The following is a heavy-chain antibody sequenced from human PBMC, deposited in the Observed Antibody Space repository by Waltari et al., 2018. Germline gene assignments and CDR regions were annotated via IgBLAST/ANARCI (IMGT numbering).Heavy chain of an antibody. V-gene: IGHV4-39*01. J-gene: IGHJ4*02. CDR2: INYRGSA. CDR3: ARQAAAGLAFDY. D-gene: IGHD6-13*01. Sequence: QLQLQESGPGLVKPSENLSLTCTVSGGSISSSSYYWGWTRQPPGKGLVWIGRINYRGSADSIPSRKSRVTISSDTSKNQFTLKLSSVTAADTAVDYGARQAAAGLAFDYWGQGTLVTVSS. CDR1: GGSISSSSYY.